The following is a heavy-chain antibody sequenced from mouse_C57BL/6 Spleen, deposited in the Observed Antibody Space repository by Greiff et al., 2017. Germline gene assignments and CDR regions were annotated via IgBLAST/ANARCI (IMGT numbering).Heavy chain of an antibody. CDR2: IYPGSGST. D-gene: IGHD1-1*01. Sequence: QVQLQQPGAELVKPGASVKMSCKASGYTFTSYWITWVKQRPGQGLEWIGDIYPGSGSTNYNEKFKSKASLTVDTSSSTAYMQLSSLTSEDSAVYYCARDCGSVWYFDVWGTGTTVTVSS. CDR3: ARDCGSVWYFDV. J-gene: IGHJ1*03. CDR1: GYTFTSYW. V-gene: IGHV1-55*01.